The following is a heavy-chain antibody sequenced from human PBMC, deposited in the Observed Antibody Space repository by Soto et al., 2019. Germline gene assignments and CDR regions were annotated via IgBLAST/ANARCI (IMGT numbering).Heavy chain of an antibody. CDR3: AREMAALNYFDY. Sequence: PGGSLRLSCAASGFTFSDYYMSWIRQAPGKGLEWVSYISSSSSYTNYADSVKGRFTISRDNAKNSLYLQMNSLRAEDTAVYYCAREMAALNYFDYWGQGTLVTVSS. CDR2: ISSSSSYT. V-gene: IGHV3-11*06. J-gene: IGHJ4*02. CDR1: GFTFSDYY. D-gene: IGHD2-15*01.